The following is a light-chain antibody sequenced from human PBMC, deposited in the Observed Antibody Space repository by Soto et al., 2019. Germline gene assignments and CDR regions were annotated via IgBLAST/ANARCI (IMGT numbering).Light chain of an antibody. V-gene: IGLV1-40*01. Sequence: QAVLTQPPSVSGAPGQRVTISCTGSSSNIGAGYDVHWYQQLPGTAPKLLIYGNNHRPSGVPDRFSGSKSGTSASLAITGLQAEDEADYYCQSYDSSLRRLFGRGTKLTVL. J-gene: IGLJ2*01. CDR3: QSYDSSLRRL. CDR2: GNN. CDR1: SSNIGAGYD.